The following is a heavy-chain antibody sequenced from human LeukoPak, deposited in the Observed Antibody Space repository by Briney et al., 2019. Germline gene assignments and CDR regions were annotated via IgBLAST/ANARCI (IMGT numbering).Heavy chain of an antibody. CDR1: GGSISSSSYY. V-gene: IGHV4-39*01. Sequence: SETLSLTCTVSGGSISSSSYYWGWIRQPPGKGLEWIGSIYYSGSTYYNPSLKSRVTISVDTSKNQFSLKLSSVTAADTAVYYCARGGVYDYVWGSYDYFDYWGQGTLVTVSS. D-gene: IGHD3-16*01. CDR3: ARGGVYDYVWGSYDYFDY. CDR2: IYYSGST. J-gene: IGHJ4*02.